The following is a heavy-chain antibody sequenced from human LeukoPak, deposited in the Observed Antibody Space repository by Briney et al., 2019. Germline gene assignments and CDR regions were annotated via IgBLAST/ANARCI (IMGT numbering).Heavy chain of an antibody. V-gene: IGHV4-59*01. J-gene: IGHJ4*02. Sequence: SETLSLTCTVSGGSISSYYWSWIRQPPGRGLEWIGYIYYSGSTNYNPSLKNRVTISVDTSKNQFSLKLSSVTAADTAVYYCARVRYSSGWYDGLDYWGQGTLVTVSS. CDR3: ARVRYSSGWYDGLDY. CDR2: IYYSGST. CDR1: GGSISSYY. D-gene: IGHD6-19*01.